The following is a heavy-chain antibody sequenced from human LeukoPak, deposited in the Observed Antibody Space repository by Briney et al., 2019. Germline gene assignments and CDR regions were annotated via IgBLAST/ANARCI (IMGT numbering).Heavy chain of an antibody. CDR3: ARVSLLDGDFDY. Sequence: ETLSLTCAVYGGSFSGYYWSWVRQAPGKGLEWVSVIYSGGSTYYADSVKGRFTISRDNSKNTLYLQMNSLRAEDTAVYYCARVSLLDGDFDYWGQGTLVTVSS. V-gene: IGHV3-66*01. J-gene: IGHJ4*02. CDR2: IYSGGST. D-gene: IGHD2/OR15-2a*01. CDR1: GGSFSGYY.